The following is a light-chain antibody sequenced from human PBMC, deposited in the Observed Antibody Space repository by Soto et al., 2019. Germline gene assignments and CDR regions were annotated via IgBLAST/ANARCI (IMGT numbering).Light chain of an antibody. J-gene: IGLJ2*01. CDR1: SSDDGGYNY. V-gene: IGLV2-14*01. Sequence: QSALTQPASVSGSPGQSITISCTGTSSDDGGYNYVSWYQQHPGKAPKLMIYDVSNPPSGVSNRFSGSKSRTTASLNISGLQAEYEAEYYCSSYTSSSTPVVFGGGTKLTVL. CDR3: SSYTSSSTPVV. CDR2: DVS.